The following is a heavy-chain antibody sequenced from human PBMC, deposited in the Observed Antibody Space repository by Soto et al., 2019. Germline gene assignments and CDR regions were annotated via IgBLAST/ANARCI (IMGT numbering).Heavy chain of an antibody. Sequence: LSLTCAASGFTFSSYAMSWVRQAPGKGLEWVSAISGSGGSTYYADSVKGRFTISRDNSKNTLYLQMNSLRAEDTAVYYCAKDPRLSRRHYYDSSGYYLAEYFQHWGQGTLVTVSS. J-gene: IGHJ1*01. V-gene: IGHV3-23*01. D-gene: IGHD3-22*01. CDR2: ISGSGGST. CDR3: AKDPRLSRRHYYDSSGYYLAEYFQH. CDR1: GFTFSSYA.